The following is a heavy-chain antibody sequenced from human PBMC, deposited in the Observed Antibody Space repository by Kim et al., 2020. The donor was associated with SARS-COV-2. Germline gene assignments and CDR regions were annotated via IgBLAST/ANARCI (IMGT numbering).Heavy chain of an antibody. CDR1: GGSVSSGSYY. CDR2: IYYSGST. Sequence: SETLSLTCTVSGGSVSSGSYYWSWIRQPPGKGLEWIGYIYYSGSTNYNPSLKSRVTISVDTSKNQFSLKLGSVTAADTAVYYCAREGYCSSTSCCHWFDPWGQGTLVTVSS. V-gene: IGHV4-61*01. CDR3: AREGYCSSTSCCHWFDP. D-gene: IGHD2-2*01. J-gene: IGHJ5*02.